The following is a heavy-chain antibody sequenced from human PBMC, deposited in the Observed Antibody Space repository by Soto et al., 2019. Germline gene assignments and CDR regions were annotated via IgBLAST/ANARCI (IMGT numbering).Heavy chain of an antibody. V-gene: IGHV3-15*07. D-gene: IGHD3-10*01. CDR1: GFTFSNAW. J-gene: IGHJ6*02. CDR3: AKRIGHTYDSGHYLYYFGMDV. CDR2: VKSKTDGGTT. Sequence: GGSLRLSCAASGFTFSNAWINWVRQTPGKGLEWVGRVKSKTDGGTTDFAAPVKGRFAISRDDSKNMVYLEMNSLKTEDTAVYYCAKRIGHTYDSGHYLYYFGMDVWGQGTTVTVSS.